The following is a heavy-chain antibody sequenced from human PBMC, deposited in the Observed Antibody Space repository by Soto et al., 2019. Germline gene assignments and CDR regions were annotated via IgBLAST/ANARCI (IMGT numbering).Heavy chain of an antibody. J-gene: IGHJ6*02. CDR1: GGSFSGYY. CDR2: INHSGST. Sequence: QVQLQQWGAGLLKPSETLSLTCAVYGGSFSGYYWSWIRQPPGKGLEWIGEINHSGSTNYNPSLKNRVNISVDTSKNQFSLKLSSVTAADKAVYYCARKVRYYDSSGYPIHYYYYGMDVWGQGTTVTVSS. V-gene: IGHV4-34*01. CDR3: ARKVRYYDSSGYPIHYYYYGMDV. D-gene: IGHD3-22*01.